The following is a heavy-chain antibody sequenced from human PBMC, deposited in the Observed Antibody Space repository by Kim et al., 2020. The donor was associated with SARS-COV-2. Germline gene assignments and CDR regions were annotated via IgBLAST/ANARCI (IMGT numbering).Heavy chain of an antibody. CDR3: AKDKLNSESSGSRLHY. CDR1: GFSFEEYA. V-gene: IGHV3-9*01. CDR2: IRWNSGTM. D-gene: IGHD3-22*01. J-gene: IGHJ4*02. Sequence: GGSLRLSCLASGFSFEEYAMHWVRQGPGKGLEWVSGIRWNSGTMGYADSVRGRFTISRDNAENSLYLHMNSLRAEDTAFYYCAKDKLNSESSGSRLHYWGQGVLVIVSS.